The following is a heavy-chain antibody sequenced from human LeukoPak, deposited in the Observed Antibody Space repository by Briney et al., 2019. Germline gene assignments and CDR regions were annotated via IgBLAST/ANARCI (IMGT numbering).Heavy chain of an antibody. D-gene: IGHD3-22*01. J-gene: IGHJ3*02. CDR2: INHSGST. CDR3: AREVEYYDSSGYRPHAFDI. V-gene: IGHV4-34*01. CDR1: GGSFSGYY. Sequence: SETLSLTCAVYGGSFSGYYWSWIRQPPGKGLEWIGEINHSGSTNYNPSLRSRVTISVDTSKNQFSLKVNSVTAADTAVYYCAREVEYYDSSGYRPHAFDIWGQGTLVTVSS.